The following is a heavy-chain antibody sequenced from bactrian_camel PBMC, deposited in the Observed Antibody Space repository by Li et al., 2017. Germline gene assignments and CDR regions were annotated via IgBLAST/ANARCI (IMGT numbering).Heavy chain of an antibody. D-gene: IGHD2*01. CDR3: AADRRRHGPPSLRPGDYSV. V-gene: IGHV3S53*01. J-gene: IGHJ4*01. CDR1: GITEGTNF. CDR2: LASDGSS. Sequence: HVQLVESGGGSVQPGGSLRLSCEVSGITEGTNFIGWFRQAPGEQREGVASLASDGSSIYANSLKGRFSISKDNARNWLDLQMDSLEPGDTARYYCAADRRRHGPPSLRPGDYSVWGQGTQVTVSS.